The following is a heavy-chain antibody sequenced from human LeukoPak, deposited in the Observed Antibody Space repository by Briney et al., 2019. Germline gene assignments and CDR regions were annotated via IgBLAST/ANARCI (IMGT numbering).Heavy chain of an antibody. Sequence: PSETLSLTCAVYGGSFGGYYWSWIRQPPGKGLGWIGEINHSGSTNYNPSLKSRVTISVDTSKNQFSLKLSSVTAADTAVYYCARVSRRPDYWGQGTLVTVSS. CDR3: ARVSRRPDY. CDR2: INHSGST. V-gene: IGHV4-34*01. CDR1: GGSFGGYY. J-gene: IGHJ4*02.